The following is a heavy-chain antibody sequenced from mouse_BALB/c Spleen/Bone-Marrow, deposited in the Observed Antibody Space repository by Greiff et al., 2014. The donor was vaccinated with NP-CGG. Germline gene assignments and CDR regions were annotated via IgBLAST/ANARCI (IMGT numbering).Heavy chain of an antibody. V-gene: IGHV5-6-3*01. D-gene: IGHD2-4*01. J-gene: IGHJ3*01. CDR2: INVNGDTT. CDR3: ARGYDYSSWFAY. Sequence: VQLKQSGGGLVQPGGFLKLSCAASGFTFSNYCMSLGRPNPDKRLGMIATINVNGDTTYQPNSVKGRFTISRDNVKNTLYLQMSSLKSEDTATYYCARGYDYSSWFAYWGQGTLVTVSA. CDR1: GFTFSNYC.